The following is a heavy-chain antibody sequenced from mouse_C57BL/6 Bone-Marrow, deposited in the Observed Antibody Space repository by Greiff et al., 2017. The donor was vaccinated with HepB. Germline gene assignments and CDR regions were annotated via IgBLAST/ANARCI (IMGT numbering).Heavy chain of an antibody. V-gene: IGHV3-8*01. CDR1: GYSITSDY. J-gene: IGHJ1*03. CDR2: ISYSGST. D-gene: IGHD2-2*01. CDR3: ARSVYYGYDGYFDV. Sequence: EVQLVESGPGLAKPSQTLSLTCSVTGYSITSDYWNWLRKCPGNKLEYMGYISYSGSTYNNPSLKSRISITRDTSKNQYYLQLNSVTTEDTATYYGARSVYYGYDGYFDVWGTGTTVTVSS.